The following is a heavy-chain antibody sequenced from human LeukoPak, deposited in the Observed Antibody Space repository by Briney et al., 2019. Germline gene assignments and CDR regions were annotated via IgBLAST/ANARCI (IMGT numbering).Heavy chain of an antibody. CDR3: ARNTYYYGSGAMTDY. CDR2: IYYSGNT. Sequence: KSSETLSLXCAVSGYSISSINWWGWIRQPPGKGLEWIGYIYYSGNTYYNPSLKSRVTISVDTSKNQFSLKLSSVTAADTAVYYCARNTYYYGSGAMTDYWGQGTLVTVSS. CDR1: GYSISSINW. V-gene: IGHV4-28*01. D-gene: IGHD3-10*01. J-gene: IGHJ4*02.